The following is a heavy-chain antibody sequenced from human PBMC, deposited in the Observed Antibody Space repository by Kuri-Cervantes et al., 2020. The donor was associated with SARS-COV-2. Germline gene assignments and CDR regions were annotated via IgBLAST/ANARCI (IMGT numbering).Heavy chain of an antibody. CDR2: INPSGGST. CDR3: ARDQERRGYSYGYSISS. V-gene: IGHV1-46*01. D-gene: IGHD5-18*01. CDR1: GYTFTSYY. Sequence: ASVKVSCKASGYTFTSYYMHWVRQAPGQGLEWMGIINPSGGSTSYAQKLQGRVTMTRDTSTSTVYMELSSLRSEDTAVYYCARDQERRGYSYGYSISSWGQGTLVTVSS. J-gene: IGHJ4*02.